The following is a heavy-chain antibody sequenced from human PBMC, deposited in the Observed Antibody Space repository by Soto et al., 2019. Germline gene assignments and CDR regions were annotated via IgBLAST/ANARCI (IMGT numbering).Heavy chain of an antibody. CDR3: AREDSSGCFDY. V-gene: IGHV4-59*01. CDR2: IYYSGST. Sequence: SETLSLTCTVSGGSISSYYWSWIRQPPGKGLEWIGYIYYSGSTNYNPSLKSRVTISVDTSKNQFSLKLSSVTAADTAVYYCAREDSSGCFDYWGQGTLVTVSS. CDR1: GGSISSYY. D-gene: IGHD6-19*01. J-gene: IGHJ4*02.